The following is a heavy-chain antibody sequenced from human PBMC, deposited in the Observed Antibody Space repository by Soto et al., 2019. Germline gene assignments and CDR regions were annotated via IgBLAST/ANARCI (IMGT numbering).Heavy chain of an antibody. CDR2: ILSDFNT. CDR3: ARRVEGYFDY. V-gene: IGHV3-23*03. CDR1: GFTYRDYT. Sequence: EVPLLESGGGLVQPGGSLTLSCAASGFTYRDYTMTWVRQAPGKVLECISVILSDFNTYYAGSVRGRFTISRDNSKNTLYLEMDSLRAEDTAVYYCARRVEGYFDYWGQGVLVTVSS. J-gene: IGHJ4*02.